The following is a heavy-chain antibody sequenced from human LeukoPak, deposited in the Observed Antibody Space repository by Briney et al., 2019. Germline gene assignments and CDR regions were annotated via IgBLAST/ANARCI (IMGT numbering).Heavy chain of an antibody. V-gene: IGHV4-39*07. CDR1: GGSISSSSYY. D-gene: IGHD1-26*01. Sequence: SSETLSLTCTVSGGSISSSSYYWGWIRQPPGKGLEWIGSIYYSGSTYYNPSLKSRVTISVDTSKNQFSLKLSSVTAADTAVYYCAGRGSYYDYWGQGTLVTVSS. J-gene: IGHJ4*02. CDR3: AGRGSYYDY. CDR2: IYYSGST.